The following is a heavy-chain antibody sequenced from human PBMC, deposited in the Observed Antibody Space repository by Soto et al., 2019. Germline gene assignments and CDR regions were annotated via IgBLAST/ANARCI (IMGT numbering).Heavy chain of an antibody. J-gene: IGHJ5*02. CDR1: GGTFSSYA. CDR2: VIPIFGTA. Sequence: SVKVSCKASGGTFSSYAISWVRQAPGQGLEWMGGVIPIFGTANYAQKFQGRVTITADESTSTAYMELSSLRSEDTVVYYCARASIAVDSSYNWFDPWGQGTLVTVSS. D-gene: IGHD6-19*01. V-gene: IGHV1-69*13. CDR3: ARASIAVDSSYNWFDP.